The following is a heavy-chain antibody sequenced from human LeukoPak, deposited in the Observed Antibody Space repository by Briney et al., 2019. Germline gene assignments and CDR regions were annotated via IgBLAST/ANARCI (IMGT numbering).Heavy chain of an antibody. CDR1: GFTFSSYG. J-gene: IGHJ4*02. D-gene: IGHD4-23*01. CDR2: ISYDGSNK. V-gene: IGHV3-30*18. Sequence: PGGSLRLSCAASGFTFSSYGMHWVRQAPGKGLEWVAVISYDGSNKYYADSVKGRFTISRDNSKNTLYLQINSLRAEDTAVYYCAKALGYGGPFDYWGQGTLVTVSS. CDR3: AKALGYGGPFDY.